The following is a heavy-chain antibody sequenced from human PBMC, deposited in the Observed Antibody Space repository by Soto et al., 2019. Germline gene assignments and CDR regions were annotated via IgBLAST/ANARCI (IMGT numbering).Heavy chain of an antibody. CDR3: AKESYCGGDCYPPPDDY. J-gene: IGHJ4*02. Sequence: SLRLSCAASGFTFSSYGMHWVRQAPGKGLEWVAVISYDGSNKYYADSVKGRFTISRDNSKNTLYLQMNSLRAEDTAVYYCAKESYCGGDCYPPPDDYWGQGTLVTVSS. V-gene: IGHV3-30*18. D-gene: IGHD2-21*02. CDR2: ISYDGSNK. CDR1: GFTFSSYG.